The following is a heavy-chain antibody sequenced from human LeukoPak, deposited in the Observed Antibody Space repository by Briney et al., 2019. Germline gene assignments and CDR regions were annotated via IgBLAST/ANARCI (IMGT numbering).Heavy chain of an antibody. V-gene: IGHV1-8*01. D-gene: IGHD3-22*01. J-gene: IGHJ4*02. CDR1: GYTFTSYD. CDR3: ARSYYYDSSGYSRHFDY. CDR2: MNPNSGNT. Sequence: ASVKVSCKASGYTFTSYDINWVRQATGQGLEWMGWMNPNSGNTGYAQKFQGRVTMARDTSTSTVYMELSSLGSEDTAVYYCARSYYYDSSGYSRHFDYWGQGTLVTVSS.